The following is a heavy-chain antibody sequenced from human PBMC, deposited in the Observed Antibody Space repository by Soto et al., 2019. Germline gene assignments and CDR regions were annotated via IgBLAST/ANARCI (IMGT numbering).Heavy chain of an antibody. V-gene: IGHV5-10-1*01. Sequence: GESLKICCQGTGYRFSSSWIGWVRQKPGKGLEWMGKIDPSDSYVDYSPSFQGHVTISTDKSISTVYLQWSSLRASDSAMYYCARMGAAAGYNWFGPWGQGTLVTVSS. CDR3: ARMGAAAGYNWFGP. D-gene: IGHD6-13*01. J-gene: IGHJ5*02. CDR1: GYRFSSSW. CDR2: IDPSDSYV.